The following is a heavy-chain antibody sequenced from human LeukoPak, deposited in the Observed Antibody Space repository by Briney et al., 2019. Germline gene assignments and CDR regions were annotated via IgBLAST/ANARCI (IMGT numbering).Heavy chain of an antibody. D-gene: IGHD3-3*01. CDR3: ARDYDFWSGYTIGGPYGMDV. Sequence: ATVKVSCKASGYTFTGYYMHWVRQAPGQGLEWMGRINPNSGGTNYAQKFQGRVTMTRDTSISTAYMELSRLRSDDTAVYYCARDYDFWSGYTIGGPYGMDVWGQGPKVTVSS. CDR2: INPNSGGT. V-gene: IGHV1-2*06. J-gene: IGHJ6*02. CDR1: GYTFTGYY.